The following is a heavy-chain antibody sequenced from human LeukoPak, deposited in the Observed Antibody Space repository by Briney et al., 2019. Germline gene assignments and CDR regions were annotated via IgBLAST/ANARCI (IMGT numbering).Heavy chain of an antibody. CDR1: GGSISGGGYY. J-gene: IGHJ6*02. Sequence: KASETLSLTCTVSGGSISGGGYYWYWIRQPPGKGLEWIGNIYYSGSAYYNPSLKSRITISIDTSVNQFSLKLRSVTAADTAVYFCARDWRRAYGLDVWGQGTTVTVSS. D-gene: IGHD3-3*01. V-gene: IGHV4-31*03. CDR3: ARDWRRAYGLDV. CDR2: IYYSGSA.